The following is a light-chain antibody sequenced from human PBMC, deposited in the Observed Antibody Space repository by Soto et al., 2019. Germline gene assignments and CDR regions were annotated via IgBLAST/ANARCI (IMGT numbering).Light chain of an antibody. J-gene: IGLJ1*01. CDR3: SSYTSSSTLD. Sequence: QSVLTQPASVSGSPGQSITISCTGTSSDVGGYNYVSWYQQHPGKAPKLMIYEVSNRPSGVSNRFSGSKSGNTASLTISGLQAEDEADYYCSSYTSSSTLDFXTGTKVTVL. CDR2: EVS. CDR1: SSDVGGYNY. V-gene: IGLV2-14*01.